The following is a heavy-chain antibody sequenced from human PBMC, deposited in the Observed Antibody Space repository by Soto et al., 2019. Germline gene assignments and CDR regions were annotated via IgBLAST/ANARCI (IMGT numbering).Heavy chain of an antibody. CDR1: GFTFSSYW. Sequence: EVQLVESGGGLVQPGGSLRLSCAASGFTFSSYWMHWVRQAPGKGLVWVSRINSDGSSTSYADSVKGRFTISRNNAKNTLNRQRTRLRAADKAVYSWARGGYCSSTSGYGSYDYGMDVWGQGTTVTVSS. V-gene: IGHV3-74*01. CDR3: ARGGYCSSTSGYGSYDYGMDV. CDR2: INSDGSST. J-gene: IGHJ6*02. D-gene: IGHD2-2*01.